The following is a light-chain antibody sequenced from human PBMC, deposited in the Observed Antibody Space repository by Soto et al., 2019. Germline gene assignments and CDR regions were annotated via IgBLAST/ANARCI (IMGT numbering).Light chain of an antibody. CDR2: DVS. Sequence: QSVLTQPASVSGSPGQSITISCTGTSSDVGGYKYVSWYQQHPGKAPKLMIYDVSNRPSGVSNRFSGSKSGNTASLTISGLQAEDEADYYCSSYTSSSTLRVFGTGTKLTVL. V-gene: IGLV2-14*01. CDR3: SSYTSSSTLRV. CDR1: SSDVGGYKY. J-gene: IGLJ1*01.